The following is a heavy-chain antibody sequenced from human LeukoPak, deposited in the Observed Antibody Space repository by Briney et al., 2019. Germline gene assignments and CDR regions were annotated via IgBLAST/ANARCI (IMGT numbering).Heavy chain of an antibody. V-gene: IGHV3-21*01. CDR3: ARDSSGSYWGNDAFDI. J-gene: IGHJ3*02. CDR1: GFTFSTYS. D-gene: IGHD1-26*01. CDR2: IIISSSYI. Sequence: GGSLRPSCAASGFTFSTYSMNWARQAPGKGRDWVSSIIISSSYIYYADSVKGRFTISRDNAKNSLYLQMNSLRAEDTAVYYCARDSSGSYWGNDAFDIWGQGTMVTVSS.